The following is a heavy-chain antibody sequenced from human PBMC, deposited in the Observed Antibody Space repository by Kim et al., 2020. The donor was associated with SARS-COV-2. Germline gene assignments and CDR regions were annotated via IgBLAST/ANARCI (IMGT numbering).Heavy chain of an antibody. CDR3: PRQGGLATYSSSWYSDL. CDR2: IYYTGST. D-gene: IGHD6-13*01. CDR1: GGSISNSNYY. J-gene: IGHJ4*02. Sequence: SETLSLTCTVSGGSISNSNYYWGWIRQPPGKGLEWIGTIYYTGSTYYNPSLKSRVAISVDTSKSRFSLNLSSVTATDTAVYYCPRQGGLATYSSSWYSDLCGQGILVTVSS. V-gene: IGHV4-39*01.